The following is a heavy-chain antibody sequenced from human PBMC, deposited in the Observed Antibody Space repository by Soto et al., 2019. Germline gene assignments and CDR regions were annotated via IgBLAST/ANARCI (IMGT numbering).Heavy chain of an antibody. CDR2: ISSSSSYI. V-gene: IGHV3-21*01. CDR1: GFTFSSYS. J-gene: IGHJ4*02. D-gene: IGHD4-17*01. CDR3: ARGGGTTVVTDSGY. Sequence: EVQLVESGGGPVKPGGSLRLSCAASGFTFSSYSMNWVRQAPGKGLEWVSSISSSSSYIYYADSVKGRFTISRDNAKNSLYLQMNSLRAEDTAVYYCARGGGTTVVTDSGYWGQGTLVTVSS.